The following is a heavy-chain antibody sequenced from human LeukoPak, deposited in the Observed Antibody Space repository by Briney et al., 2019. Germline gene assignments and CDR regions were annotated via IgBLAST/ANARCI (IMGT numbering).Heavy chain of an antibody. Sequence: SETLSLTCSVSRYSIRSDYYWGWIRQPPGKGLEWIASIYHSGYTYYNASLKSRVTLSVDTSKNQFSLNLRSVTAADTAVYYCARSGRDGSGYYLRYFDYWGQGSLVIVSS. V-gene: IGHV4-38-2*02. D-gene: IGHD3-22*01. CDR3: ARSGRDGSGYYLRYFDY. J-gene: IGHJ4*02. CDR1: RYSIRSDYY. CDR2: IYHSGYT.